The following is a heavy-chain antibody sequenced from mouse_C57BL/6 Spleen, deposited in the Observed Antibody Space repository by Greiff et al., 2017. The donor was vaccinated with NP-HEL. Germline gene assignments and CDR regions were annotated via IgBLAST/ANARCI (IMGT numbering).Heavy chain of an antibody. CDR2: INPNNGGT. J-gene: IGHJ2*01. CDR1: GYTFTDYY. CDR3: ASYYGSSSPFDY. V-gene: IGHV1-26*01. Sequence: VQLKQSGPELVKPGASVKISCKASGYTFTDYYMNWVKQSHGKSLEWIGDINPNNGGTSYNQKFKGKATLTVDKSSSTAYMELRSLTSEDSAVYYCASYYGSSSPFDYWGQGTTLTVSS. D-gene: IGHD1-1*01.